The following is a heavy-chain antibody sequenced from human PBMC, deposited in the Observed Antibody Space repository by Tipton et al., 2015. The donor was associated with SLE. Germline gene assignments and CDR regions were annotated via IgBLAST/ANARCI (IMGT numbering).Heavy chain of an antibody. CDR3: ARGRGGNSRSWFDP. Sequence: GLVKPSETLSLTCTVSGGSISSHYWSWIRQPPGKGLEWIGEINHSGSTNYNSSLKSRVTISVDTSKNQFSLKLSSVTAADTAVYYCARGRGGNSRSWFDPWGQGTLVTVSS. J-gene: IGHJ5*02. V-gene: IGHV4-34*01. CDR2: INHSGST. D-gene: IGHD4-23*01. CDR1: GGSISSHY.